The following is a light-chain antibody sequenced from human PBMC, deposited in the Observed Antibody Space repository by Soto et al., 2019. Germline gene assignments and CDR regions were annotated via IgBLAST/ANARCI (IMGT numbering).Light chain of an antibody. CDR3: QQCNNWPLT. J-gene: IGKJ4*01. Sequence: EIVLTQSPATLSLSPGERATLSCRASQSVSSYLAWYQQKPGQAPRLLIYDASNRATGIPARFSGSGSGTDFTLTINSLEPEDFAVYYCQQCNNWPLTFGGGTKVEIK. V-gene: IGKV3-11*01. CDR1: QSVSSY. CDR2: DAS.